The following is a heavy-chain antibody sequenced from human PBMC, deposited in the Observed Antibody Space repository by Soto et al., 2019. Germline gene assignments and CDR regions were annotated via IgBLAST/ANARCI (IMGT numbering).Heavy chain of an antibody. CDR2: ISYDGSNK. CDR1: GFTFSTYA. CDR3: ARDKSPYRSGGHNRHFDY. Sequence: QVQLVESGGGVVQPGRSLRLSCAASGFTFSTYAMHWVRQAPGKGLERVAVISYDGSNKYYADSVKGRFTISRDNSKNTLYLQMNSLRAEDTAVYYCARDKSPYRSGGHNRHFDYWGQGTLVTVSS. D-gene: IGHD6-19*01. V-gene: IGHV3-30-3*01. J-gene: IGHJ4*02.